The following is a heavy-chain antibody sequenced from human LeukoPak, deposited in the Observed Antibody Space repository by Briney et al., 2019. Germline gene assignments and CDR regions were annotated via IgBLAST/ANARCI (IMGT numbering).Heavy chain of an antibody. V-gene: IGHV4-34*01. D-gene: IGHD2-2*01. CDR2: INHSGST. CDR3: ARIPVGGYCSSTSCYSAPPYYYYGMDV. CDR1: GGSISSYY. Sequence: PSETLSLTCTVSGGSISSYYWSWIRQPPGKGLEWIGEINHSGSTNYNPSLKSRVTISVDTSKNQFSLKLSSVTAADTAVYYCARIPVGGYCSSTSCYSAPPYYYYGMDVWGQGTTVTGSS. J-gene: IGHJ6*02.